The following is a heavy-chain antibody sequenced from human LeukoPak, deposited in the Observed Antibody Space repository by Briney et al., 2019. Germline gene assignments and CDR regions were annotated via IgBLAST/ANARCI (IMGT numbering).Heavy chain of an antibody. Sequence: GGSLRLSCAASGFTFSSYDMHWVRQAPGKGLEWVAAISYDGNNKYFADSVKGRFTISRDNSKNTLYLQMNSLRAEDTAVYYCAKEAPGPSSSWPIFDYWGQGTLVTVSS. V-gene: IGHV3-30*18. CDR3: AKEAPGPSSSWPIFDY. CDR1: GFTFSSYD. CDR2: ISYDGNNK. J-gene: IGHJ4*02. D-gene: IGHD6-13*01.